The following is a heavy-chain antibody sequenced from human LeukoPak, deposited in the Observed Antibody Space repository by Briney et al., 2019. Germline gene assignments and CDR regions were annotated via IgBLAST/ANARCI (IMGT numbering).Heavy chain of an antibody. Sequence: GGSLRLSCAASGFTFSSYAMSWVRQAPGKGLEWVSVIYSGGSTYYADSVKGRFTISRDNSKNTLYLQMNSLRAEDTAVYYCAREPRGDGNAFDIWGQGTMVTVSS. CDR3: AREPRGDGNAFDI. D-gene: IGHD3-10*01. J-gene: IGHJ3*02. CDR2: IYSGGST. CDR1: GFTFSSYA. V-gene: IGHV3-66*01.